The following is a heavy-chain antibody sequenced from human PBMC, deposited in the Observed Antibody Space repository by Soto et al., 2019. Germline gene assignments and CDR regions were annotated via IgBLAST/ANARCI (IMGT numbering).Heavy chain of an antibody. D-gene: IGHD2-2*01. CDR3: ARRNSCSSTSCKYAGYYMDV. J-gene: IGHJ6*03. CDR2: INHSGST. Sequence: SETLSLTCAVYGGSFIGYYWSWILQPPGKGLEWIGEINHSGSTNYNPSLKSRVTISVDTSKNQFSLKLSSVTAADTAVYYCARRNSCSSTSCKYAGYYMDVWGKGTTLTVSS. CDR1: GGSFIGYY. V-gene: IGHV4-34*01.